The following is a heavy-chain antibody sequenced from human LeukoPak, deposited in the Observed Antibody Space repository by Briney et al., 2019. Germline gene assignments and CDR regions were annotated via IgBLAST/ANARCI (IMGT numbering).Heavy chain of an antibody. CDR3: TKATTRRVPAATIDS. CDR1: GFIFDDFS. Sequence: GRSLRLSCAASGFIFDDFSMFWVRQVPGKGLEWVSSITWHGRSTAYADSVRGRFTISRDNAKYSLYLQMNSLRPENTAFYYCTKATTRRVPAATIDSWGQGTLVTVSS. J-gene: IGHJ4*02. V-gene: IGHV3-9*01. D-gene: IGHD6-13*01. CDR2: ITWHGRST.